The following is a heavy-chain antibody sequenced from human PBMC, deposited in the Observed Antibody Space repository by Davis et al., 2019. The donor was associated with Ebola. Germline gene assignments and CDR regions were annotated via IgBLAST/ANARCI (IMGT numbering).Heavy chain of an antibody. V-gene: IGHV1-8*01. Sequence: AASVKVSCKASGYTFTSYDINWVRQATGQGFEWMGWMNPNSGNTGYAQKFQGRVTMTRDTSTSTAYMELSGLRSEDTAVYYCARGSSDYYGSGRFSNPLDYWGQGTLVIVSS. J-gene: IGHJ4*02. CDR1: GYTFTSYD. CDR2: MNPNSGNT. D-gene: IGHD3-10*01. CDR3: ARGSSDYYGSGRFSNPLDY.